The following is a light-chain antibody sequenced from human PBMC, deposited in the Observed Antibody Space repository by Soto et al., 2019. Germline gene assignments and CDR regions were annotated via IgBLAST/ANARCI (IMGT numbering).Light chain of an antibody. CDR2: DTN. CDR3: SLTYGGLQV. V-gene: IGLV7-46*01. J-gene: IGLJ3*02. Sequence: QAVVTQEPSVTVSPGGTVILTCGSSTGAVTGDHYPYWFQQKPGQAPRILIYDTNNKNSWTPGRFSGSLLGGKAALTLSGAHPDDEADYYCSLTYGGLQVFGGGTKLIVL. CDR1: TGAVTGDHY.